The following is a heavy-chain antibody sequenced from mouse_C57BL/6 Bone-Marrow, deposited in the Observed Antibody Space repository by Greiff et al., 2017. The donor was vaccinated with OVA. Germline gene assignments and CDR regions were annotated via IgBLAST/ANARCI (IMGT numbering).Heavy chain of an antibody. CDR3: ALYGSSWYFDV. J-gene: IGHJ1*03. D-gene: IGHD1-1*01. Sequence: QVQLQQPGAELVKPGASVKLSCKASGYTFTSYWMHWVKQRPGQGLEWIGMIHPNSGSTNYNEKFKSKATLTVDKSSSTAYMQLSSLTSEDSAVYYCALYGSSWYFDVGGTGTTVTVSS. CDR2: IHPNSGST. V-gene: IGHV1-64*01. CDR1: GYTFTSYW.